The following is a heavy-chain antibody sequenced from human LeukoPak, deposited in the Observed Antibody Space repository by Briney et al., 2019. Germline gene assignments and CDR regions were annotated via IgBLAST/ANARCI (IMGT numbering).Heavy chain of an antibody. V-gene: IGHV4-30-2*01. J-gene: IGHJ4*02. D-gene: IGHD3-10*01. CDR2: IYHSGTT. CDR3: ARNYYGSGSFYVHN. CDR1: GGSISNGGYS. Sequence: SQTLSLTCVVSGGSISNGGYSWGWIRQPPGKGLEWIGLIYHSGTTHYNPSLKSRLTFSLDKSKNQFSLKLTSVTAADTALYYCARNYYGSGSFYVHNWGQGTLVTVSS.